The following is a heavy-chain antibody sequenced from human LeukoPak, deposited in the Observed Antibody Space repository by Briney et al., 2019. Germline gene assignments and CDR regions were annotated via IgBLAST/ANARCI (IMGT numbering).Heavy chain of an antibody. D-gene: IGHD3-16*01. J-gene: IGHJ5*02. CDR1: GFTFSSYS. Sequence: GGSLRLSCAASGFTFSSYSMNWVRQAPGKGLEWVSYISSSSSTIYYADSVKGRFTISRDNAKNALYLQMNSLRAEDTAVYYCARGVTSGYRNWFDPWGQGTLVTVSS. CDR2: ISSSSSTI. CDR3: ARGVTSGYRNWFDP. V-gene: IGHV3-48*01.